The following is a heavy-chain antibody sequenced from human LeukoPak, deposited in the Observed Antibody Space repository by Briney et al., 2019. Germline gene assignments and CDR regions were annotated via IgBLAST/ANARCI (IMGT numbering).Heavy chain of an antibody. Sequence: ASVKVSCKASGYTFTSYGISWVRQAPGQGLAWMGWISAYNGDTNYKPKLHGRLTFTTDTSTRTAYMELRNLRADDAAVYYWARDYRITMIQGAGGFNWFDPWGQGTLVTVSS. J-gene: IGHJ5*02. V-gene: IGHV1-18*01. CDR2: ISAYNGDT. D-gene: IGHD3-10*01. CDR3: ARDYRITMIQGAGGFNWFDP. CDR1: GYTFTSYG.